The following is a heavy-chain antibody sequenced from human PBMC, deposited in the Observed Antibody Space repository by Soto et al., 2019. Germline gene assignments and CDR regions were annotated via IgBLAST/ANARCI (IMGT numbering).Heavy chain of an antibody. CDR2: ISGSGGTT. V-gene: IGHV3-23*01. D-gene: IGHD3-16*01. Sequence: VQLLESGGGLVQPGGSLRLSCAASGFIFSNYDMTWVRQAPGKGLERVSTISGSGGTTYYTDSVKGRFPISRDNSKNTRCLRMDSLTADDTDVYYCAKSNLMTPIGFDYWGQGTLVNVSS. CDR1: GFIFSNYD. J-gene: IGHJ4*02. CDR3: AKSNLMTPIGFDY.